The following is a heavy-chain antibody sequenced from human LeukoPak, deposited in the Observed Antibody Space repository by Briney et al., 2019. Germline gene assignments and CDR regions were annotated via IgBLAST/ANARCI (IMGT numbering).Heavy chain of an antibody. D-gene: IGHD2-2*01. Sequence: PSETLSLTCTVSGGSISSSSYYWGWIRQPPGKGLEWIGSIYYSGSTYYNPSLKSRVTISVDRSKNQFSLKLSSVTAADTAVYYCARVVPAASEWFDPWGQGTLVTVSS. CDR1: GGSISSSSYY. CDR2: IYYSGST. V-gene: IGHV4-39*07. J-gene: IGHJ5*02. CDR3: ARVVPAASEWFDP.